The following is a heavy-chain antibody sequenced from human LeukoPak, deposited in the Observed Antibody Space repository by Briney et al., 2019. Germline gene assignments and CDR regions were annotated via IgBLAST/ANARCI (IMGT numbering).Heavy chain of an antibody. Sequence: SETLSLTCTVSGGSISSSSYYWGWIRQPPGKGLEWIGSIYYSGSTYYNPSLKSRVTISVDTSKNQFSLKLSSVTAAAPAVYYCARGLRSPRYYDNSGRIDYWGQGTLVTVSS. CDR3: ARGLRSPRYYDNSGRIDY. V-gene: IGHV4-39*01. D-gene: IGHD3-22*01. CDR2: IYYSGST. J-gene: IGHJ4*02. CDR1: GGSISSSSYY.